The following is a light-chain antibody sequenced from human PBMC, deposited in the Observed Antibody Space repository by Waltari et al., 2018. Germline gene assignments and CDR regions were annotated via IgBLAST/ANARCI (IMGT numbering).Light chain of an antibody. CDR2: GVN. Sequence: QSALTQPRSVSGSPGHSVTISCTGTSSDVGGYDYVSWYQQHPGKAPKLVIYGVNKRPSGAPDRFSGSKSGNTASLTISGLQADDEADYNCCSYAGRATWAFGGGTKLTVL. J-gene: IGLJ3*02. CDR1: SSDVGGYDY. CDR3: CSYAGRATWA. V-gene: IGLV2-11*01.